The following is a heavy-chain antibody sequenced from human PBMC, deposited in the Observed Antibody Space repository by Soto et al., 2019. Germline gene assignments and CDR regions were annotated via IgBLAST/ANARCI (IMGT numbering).Heavy chain of an antibody. V-gene: IGHV3-64*01. CDR1: GFTFSSYA. Sequence: EVQLVESGGGLVQPGGSLRLSCAASGFTFSSYAMHWVRQAPGKGVEYVSTINTNGGSTYYANSVKGRFTISRDNSKNPLYLQMGSLRAEDMAVYYCARGLAGYSGYAFDYWGQGTLVTVSS. CDR3: ARGLAGYSGYAFDY. CDR2: INTNGGST. J-gene: IGHJ4*02. D-gene: IGHD5-12*01.